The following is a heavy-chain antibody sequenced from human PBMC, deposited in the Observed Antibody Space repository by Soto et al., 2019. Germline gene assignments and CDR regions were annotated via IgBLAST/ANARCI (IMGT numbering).Heavy chain of an antibody. CDR1: GFTFTSSA. J-gene: IGHJ6*02. D-gene: IGHD3-22*01. Sequence: SVKVSCKAPGFTFTSSAVQWVRQARGQRLEWIGWIVVGSGNTNYAQKFQERVTITRDMSTSTAYMELSSLRSEDTAVYYCAAEYYDSSGYVSYYGMDVWGQGTTVTVSS. CDR3: AAEYYDSSGYVSYYGMDV. CDR2: IVVGSGNT. V-gene: IGHV1-58*01.